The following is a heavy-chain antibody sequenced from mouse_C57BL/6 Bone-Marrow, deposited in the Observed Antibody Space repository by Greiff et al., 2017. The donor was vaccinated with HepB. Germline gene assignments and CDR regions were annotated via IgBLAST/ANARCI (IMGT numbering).Heavy chain of an antibody. J-gene: IGHJ4*01. D-gene: IGHD2-4*01. V-gene: IGHV1-64*01. Sequence: VQLQQPGAELVKPGASVKLSCKASGYTFTSYWLHWVKQRPGQGLEWIGMIHPNSGSTNYNEKFKSKATLTVDKSSSTAYMQLSSLTSEDSAVYYCAGSHYEYRYDAMDYWGQGTSVTVSS. CDR3: AGSHYEYRYDAMDY. CDR2: IHPNSGST. CDR1: GYTFTSYW.